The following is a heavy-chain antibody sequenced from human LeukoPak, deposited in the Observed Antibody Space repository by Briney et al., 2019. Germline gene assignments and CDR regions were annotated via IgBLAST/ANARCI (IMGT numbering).Heavy chain of an antibody. Sequence: ETLSLTCIVSGGSISTYYWTWIRQPPGKGLEWVSYISSSSSTIYYADSVKGRFTISRDNAKNSLYLQMNSLRAEDTAVYYCATVYCSGGSCYRGLDYWGQGTLVTVSS. CDR2: ISSSSSTI. CDR3: ATVYCSGGSCYRGLDY. V-gene: IGHV3-48*01. CDR1: GGSISTYY. D-gene: IGHD2-15*01. J-gene: IGHJ4*02.